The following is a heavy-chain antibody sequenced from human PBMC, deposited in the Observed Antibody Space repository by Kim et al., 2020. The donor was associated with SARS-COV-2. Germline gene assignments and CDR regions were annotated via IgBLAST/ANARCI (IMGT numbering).Heavy chain of an antibody. CDR1: GFTFSSYA. D-gene: IGHD3-22*01. V-gene: IGHV3-33*06. Sequence: GGSLRLSCAASGFTFSSYAMHWVRQAPGKGLEWVAVIWYDGSNKYYADSVKGRFTISRDNSKNTLYLQMNSLRAEDTAVYYCAKAHFTYYYDSSGYYSDFDYWGQGTLVTVSS. CDR2: IWYDGSNK. CDR3: AKAHFTYYYDSSGYYSDFDY. J-gene: IGHJ4*02.